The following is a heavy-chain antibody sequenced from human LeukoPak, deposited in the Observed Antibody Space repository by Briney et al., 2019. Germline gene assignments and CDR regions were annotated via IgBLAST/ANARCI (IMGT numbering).Heavy chain of an antibody. CDR1: GGSISRYY. Sequence: PSETLSLTCTVSGGSISRYYWSWIRQPPGKGLEWIGYIYYSGSTNYNPSLKSRVTISVDTSKNQFSLKLSSVTAADTAVYYCARDNGWYYFWGQGTLVTVSS. V-gene: IGHV4-59*01. CDR2: IYYSGST. D-gene: IGHD6-19*01. J-gene: IGHJ4*02. CDR3: ARDNGWYYF.